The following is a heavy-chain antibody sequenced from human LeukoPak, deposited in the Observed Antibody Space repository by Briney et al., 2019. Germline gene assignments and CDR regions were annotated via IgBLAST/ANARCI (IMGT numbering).Heavy chain of an antibody. Sequence: ASVKVSCKASGYTFTTYYMHWVRQAPGQGLEWMGIINPSGGSTNYAQKFQGRVTMTRDTSTSTVYMELSSLRSEDTAVYYCARAIYCGGGSCYQFDYWGQGTLVTVSS. CDR1: GYTFTTYY. J-gene: IGHJ4*02. CDR3: ARAIYCGGGSCYQFDY. CDR2: INPSGGST. D-gene: IGHD2-15*01. V-gene: IGHV1-46*01.